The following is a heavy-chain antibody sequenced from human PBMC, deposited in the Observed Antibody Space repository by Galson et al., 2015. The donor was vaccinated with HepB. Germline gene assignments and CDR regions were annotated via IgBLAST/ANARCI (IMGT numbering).Heavy chain of an antibody. CDR2: ISGSGRKI. D-gene: IGHD1/OR15-1a*01. CDR1: GFTFVDYY. CDR3: ARDNNQGLDF. J-gene: IGHJ4*02. V-gene: IGHV3-11*01. Sequence: SLRLSCAASGFTFVDYYMNWIRQAPGTGLEWISYISGSGRKILYAQSLEDRFTISRDNGRNSLFLEINNLGVEDTAIYYCARDNNQGLDFWGLGTLVTVSS.